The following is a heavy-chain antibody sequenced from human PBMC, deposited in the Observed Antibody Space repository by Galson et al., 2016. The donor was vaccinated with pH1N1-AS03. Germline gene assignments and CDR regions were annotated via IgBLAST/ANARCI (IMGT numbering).Heavy chain of an antibody. CDR2: INTDSGGT. Sequence: SVKVSCKASGYAFTDYYMHLLRQAPGQGLEWMAWINTDSGGTDYAQKFQGRVTMTRDASISTTYMELSSLRSDATAVYYCVRGSPHSSSTNYAFEFWAEGQWSPSLQ. CDR1: GYAFTDYY. V-gene: IGHV1-2*02. CDR3: VRGSPHSSSTNYAFEF. J-gene: IGHJ3*01. D-gene: IGHD6-13*01.